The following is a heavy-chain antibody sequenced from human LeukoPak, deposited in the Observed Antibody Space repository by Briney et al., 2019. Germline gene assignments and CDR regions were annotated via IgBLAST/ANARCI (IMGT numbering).Heavy chain of an antibody. V-gene: IGHV4-34*01. J-gene: IGHJ3*02. CDR3: ARPRFGELNAFDI. D-gene: IGHD3-10*01. CDR1: GGSFSGYY. Sequence: PSETLSLTCAVYGGSFSGYYWSWIRQPPGKRLEWIGEINHSGSTNYNPSLKSRVTISVDTSKNQFSLKLSSVTAADTAVYYCARPRFGELNAFDIWGQGTMVTVSS. CDR2: INHSGST.